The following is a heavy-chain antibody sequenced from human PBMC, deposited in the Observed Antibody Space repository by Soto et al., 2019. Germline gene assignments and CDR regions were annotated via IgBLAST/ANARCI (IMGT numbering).Heavy chain of an antibody. D-gene: IGHD3-3*01. Sequence: GASVKLSCKAPGGTFSTYLISWVRQAPGQVLEWMGRIIPIPDITNYAQKLQGRVTVTADRSTSTAYMELTSLKSEDTAVYYCARDRITTRGDAFDLWGQGTMVTVSS. CDR3: ARDRITTRGDAFDL. CDR2: IIPIPDIT. J-gene: IGHJ3*01. V-gene: IGHV1-69*04. CDR1: GGTFSTYL.